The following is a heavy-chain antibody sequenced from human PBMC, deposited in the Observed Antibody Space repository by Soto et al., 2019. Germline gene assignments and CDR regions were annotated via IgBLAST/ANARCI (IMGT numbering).Heavy chain of an antibody. V-gene: IGHV3-48*03. CDR1: GFTSSSYE. CDR2: ISGSGSIT. D-gene: IGHD1-1*01. CDR3: AGRDGHNRRKAPYYYYYYGVGV. Sequence: EVQLVESGGALVQPGGSLRLSCAASGFTSSSYEMNWVRQAPGKGLEWVSYISGSGSITHYADSVKGRFTISRDNARNSLYRQMNSLRGEDTAVYYCAGRDGHNRRKAPYYYYYYGVGVWGRGTTVTVSS. J-gene: IGHJ6*02.